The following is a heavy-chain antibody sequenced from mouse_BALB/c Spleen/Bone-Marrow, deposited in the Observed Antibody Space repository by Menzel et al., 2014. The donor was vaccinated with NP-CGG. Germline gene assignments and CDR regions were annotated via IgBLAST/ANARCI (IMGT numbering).Heavy chain of an antibody. CDR2: IFPGTDTT. CDR3: ARNYDYDEGAWFTY. J-gene: IGHJ3*01. Sequence: VQLMESGAEVVNPGASVKLSCRTSGYTFTNYWIQWVKQRPGQGLGWIGEIFPGTDTTYYNEKFKDKATLTIDTSSSTAYMQLSNLTSEDSAVYFCARNYDYDEGAWFTYWGQGTLVTVSA. V-gene: IGHV1S132*01. CDR1: GYTFTNYW. D-gene: IGHD2-4*01.